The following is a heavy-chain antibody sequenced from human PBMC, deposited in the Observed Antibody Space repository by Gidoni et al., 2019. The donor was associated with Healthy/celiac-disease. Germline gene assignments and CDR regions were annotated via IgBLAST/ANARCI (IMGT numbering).Heavy chain of an antibody. V-gene: IGHV1-69*01. Sequence: QVQLVQSGAEAKKPGSSVKVSCKASGGPCSSYAISWVRQAPGQGVEWMGGIIPIFGTANYEQKFQGRVTITADESTSTAYMELSSLRSEDTAVYYCARGAVTTKDYDYYYGMDVWGQGTTVTVSS. CDR2: IIPIFGTA. J-gene: IGHJ6*02. CDR1: GGPCSSYA. CDR3: ARGAVTTKDYDYYYGMDV. D-gene: IGHD4-4*01.